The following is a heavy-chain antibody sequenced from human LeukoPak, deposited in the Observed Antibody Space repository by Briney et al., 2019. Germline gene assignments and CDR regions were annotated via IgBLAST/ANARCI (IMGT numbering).Heavy chain of an antibody. D-gene: IGHD6-6*01. V-gene: IGHV4-59*01. CDR2: IYYSGST. CDR3: ARESSSSSRWFDH. Sequence: SETLSLTCTVSGGSISSYYWSWIRQPPGKGLEWIGYIYYSGSTNYNPSLKSRVTISVDTSKNQFSLKLSSVTAADTAVYYCARESSSSSRWFDHWGQGTLVTVSS. CDR1: GGSISSYY. J-gene: IGHJ5*02.